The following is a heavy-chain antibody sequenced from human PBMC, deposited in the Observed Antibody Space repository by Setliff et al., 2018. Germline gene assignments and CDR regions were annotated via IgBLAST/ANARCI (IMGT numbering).Heavy chain of an antibody. CDR2: IKKDGSER. J-gene: IGHJ3*02. V-gene: IGHV3-7*03. Sequence: GGSLRLSCAASGFTFNNYWMSWVRQAPGKGLEWVASIKKDGSERYYVDSVKGRFTISRDNAENSLYLQMNSLRVEDMAVYHCARDAAAATGSFDIWGQGTMVTV. CDR3: ARDAAAATGSFDI. CDR1: GFTFNNYW. D-gene: IGHD2-15*01.